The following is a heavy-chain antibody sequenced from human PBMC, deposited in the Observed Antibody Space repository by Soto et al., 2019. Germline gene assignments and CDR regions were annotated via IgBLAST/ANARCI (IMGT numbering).Heavy chain of an antibody. J-gene: IGHJ4*02. D-gene: IGHD1-20*01. CDR2: INHSGST. CDR3: AREEYNWNYVDY. Sequence: SETLSLTCAVYGGSFSGYYWSWIRQPPGKGLEWIGEINHSGSTNYNPSLKSRVTISVDTSKNQFSLKLSSVTAADTAVYYCAREEYNWNYVDYWGQGTLVTVS. CDR1: GGSFSGYY. V-gene: IGHV4-34*01.